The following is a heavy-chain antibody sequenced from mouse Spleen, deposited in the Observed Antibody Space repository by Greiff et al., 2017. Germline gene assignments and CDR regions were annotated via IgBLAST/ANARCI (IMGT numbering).Heavy chain of an antibody. J-gene: IGHJ2*01. D-gene: IGHD3-2*01. Sequence: QVQLKQSGAELVKPGASVKLSCKASGYTFTSYWMQWVKQRPGQGLEWIGEIDPSDSYTNYNQKFKGKATLTVDTSSSTAYMQLSSLTSEDSAVYYCARGQLGLRGDWGQGTTLTVSS. CDR1: GYTFTSYW. CDR2: IDPSDSYT. V-gene: IGHV1-50*01. CDR3: ARGQLGLRGD.